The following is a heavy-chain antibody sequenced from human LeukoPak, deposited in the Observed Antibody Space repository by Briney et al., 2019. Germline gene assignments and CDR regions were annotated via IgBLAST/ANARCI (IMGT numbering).Heavy chain of an antibody. CDR3: ARGGPIVVVVAAINPYYFLS. Sequence: SETLPLTFAVYGGSFSGYYWSWIRQPPGKGLEWIGEINHSGSTNYNPSLKSRVTISVDTSKNQFSLKLSSVTAADTAVYYCARGGPIVVVVAAINPYYFLSCGQRTLVTVSS. J-gene: IGHJ4*02. CDR2: INHSGST. CDR1: GGSFSGYY. D-gene: IGHD2-15*01. V-gene: IGHV4-34*01.